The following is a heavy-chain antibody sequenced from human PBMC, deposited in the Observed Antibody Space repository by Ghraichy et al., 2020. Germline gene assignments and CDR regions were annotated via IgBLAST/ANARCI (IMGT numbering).Heavy chain of an antibody. Sequence: ASVKVSCKASGYTFTNYGISWVRQAPGQGLEWMGCISAYNGDTNYAQKFQGRVTMTTDTSTSTAYMELRSLRSDDTAVYYCARDWGKRYSVSYPTANWGQGTLVTVSS. D-gene: IGHD1-26*01. CDR3: ARDWGKRYSVSYPTAN. V-gene: IGHV1-18*01. J-gene: IGHJ4*02. CDR2: ISAYNGDT. CDR1: GYTFTNYG.